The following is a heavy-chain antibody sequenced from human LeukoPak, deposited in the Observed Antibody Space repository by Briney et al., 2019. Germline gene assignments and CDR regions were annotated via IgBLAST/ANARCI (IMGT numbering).Heavy chain of an antibody. Sequence: GGPLRLSCAASGFTFSTYWMSWVRQAPGKGLEWVANIKQDGSEKYYVDSVKGRFTISRDNAENSLYLQMSSLRAEDTAVYYCARAGFRSALNLWGRGTLVTVSS. CDR1: GFTFSTYW. J-gene: IGHJ2*01. V-gene: IGHV3-7*01. D-gene: IGHD2-15*01. CDR3: ARAGFRSALNL. CDR2: IKQDGSEK.